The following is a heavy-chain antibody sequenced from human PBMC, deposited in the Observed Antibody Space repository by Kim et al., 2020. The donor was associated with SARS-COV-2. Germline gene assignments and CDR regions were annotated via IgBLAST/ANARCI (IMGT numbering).Heavy chain of an antibody. D-gene: IGHD5-18*01. CDR3: AKVSWDTPRAC. Sequence: GGSLRLSCAAYGFSFSSDAMSWVRQAPGKGLEWVSAIRSSRGDTFYADSVKGRFTISRDNSGKTLYLQMNNLRVEDTAVYYCAKVSWDTPRACWGQGALV. V-gene: IGHV3-23*01. CDR2: IRSSRGDT. J-gene: IGHJ4*02. CDR1: GFSFSSDA.